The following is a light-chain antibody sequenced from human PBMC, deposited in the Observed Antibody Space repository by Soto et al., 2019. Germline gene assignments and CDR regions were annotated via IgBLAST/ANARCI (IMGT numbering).Light chain of an antibody. J-gene: IGKJ1*01. CDR1: QGVSSNY. V-gene: IGKV3-20*01. CDR2: GTS. Sequence: ESVLTQSPGALSLSPGERATLSCRASQGVSSNYLAWYQQKSGQAPRPLLYGTSSRATGIPERFSGSGSGTDFTLTISRLEPEDFAVYYCQHYGSSRTFGQGTKVDNK. CDR3: QHYGSSRT.